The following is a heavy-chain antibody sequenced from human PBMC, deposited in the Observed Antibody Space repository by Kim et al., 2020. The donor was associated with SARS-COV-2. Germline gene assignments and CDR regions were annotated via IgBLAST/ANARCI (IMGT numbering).Heavy chain of an antibody. J-gene: IGHJ6*02. V-gene: IGHV5-51*01. Sequence: DTRYSPSFQGQVTISADKSISTAYLQWSSLKASDTAMYYCARHIGDMVDVWGQGTTVTVSS. CDR2: DT. D-gene: IGHD2-15*01. CDR3: ARHIGDMVDV.